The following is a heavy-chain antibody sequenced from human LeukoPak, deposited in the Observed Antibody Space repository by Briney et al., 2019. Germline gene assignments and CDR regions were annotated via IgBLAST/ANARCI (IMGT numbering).Heavy chain of an antibody. CDR2: SKNRPNSYST. Sequence: EPGGSLRLSCAASGFAFSDHYMDWVRQAPGKGPEWVGRSKNRPNSYSTEYAASVKGRFTISRDVSRSSLILQMNSLKTEDTAVYYCARLGISLAVNPYYFDYWGQGTLVTVSS. CDR3: ARLGISLAVNPYYFDY. D-gene: IGHD6-13*01. CDR1: GFAFSDHY. V-gene: IGHV3-72*01. J-gene: IGHJ4*02.